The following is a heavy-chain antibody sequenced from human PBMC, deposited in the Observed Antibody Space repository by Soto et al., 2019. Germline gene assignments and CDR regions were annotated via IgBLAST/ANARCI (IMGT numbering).Heavy chain of an antibody. Sequence: QVQLQESGPGLVKSSQTLSLTCTVSGGSISSDGNYWSWIRQHPGKGLEWIGYIYYSGSTYYNPSLKSRVTLSVDTSKNQFSLKLNCVTAADTAVYYCARARMVRGIIYYYGMDVWGQGTTVTVSS. CDR3: ARARMVRGIIYYYGMDV. CDR2: IYYSGST. CDR1: GGSISSDGNY. J-gene: IGHJ6*02. V-gene: IGHV4-31*03. D-gene: IGHD3-10*01.